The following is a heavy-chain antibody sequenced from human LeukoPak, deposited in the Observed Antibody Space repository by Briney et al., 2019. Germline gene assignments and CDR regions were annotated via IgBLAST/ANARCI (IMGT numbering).Heavy chain of an antibody. CDR1: GGTFSSYA. V-gene: IGHV1-69*13. Sequence: ASVKVSCKASGGTFSSYAISWVRQAPGQGLEWMGGIIPIFGTANYAQKFQGRVTITADESTITAYMELSSLRSEDTAVYYCARDDPSVDLTIFGVVPFARYYYYYMDVWGKGTTVTVSS. J-gene: IGHJ6*03. CDR3: ARDDPSVDLTIFGVVPFARYYYYYMDV. CDR2: IIPIFGTA. D-gene: IGHD3-3*01.